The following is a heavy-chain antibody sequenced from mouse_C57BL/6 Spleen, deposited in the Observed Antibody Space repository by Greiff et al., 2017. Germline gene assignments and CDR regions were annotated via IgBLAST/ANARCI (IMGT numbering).Heavy chain of an antibody. Sequence: EVQLQQSGAELVRPGASVKLSCTASGFNIKDYYMHWVKQRPEQGLEWIGRIDPEDGDTEYAPKFQGKATMTADTSSNTAYLQLSSLTSEDTAVYYCTTEGTTVVHFDDWGQGTTLTVAS. CDR2: IDPEDGDT. CDR1: GFNIKDYY. D-gene: IGHD1-1*01. V-gene: IGHV14-1*01. CDR3: TTEGTTVVHFDD. J-gene: IGHJ2*01.